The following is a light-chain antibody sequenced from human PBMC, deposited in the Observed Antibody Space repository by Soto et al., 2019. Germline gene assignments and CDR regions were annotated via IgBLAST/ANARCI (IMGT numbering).Light chain of an antibody. Sequence: EIVLTQSPATLSVSPGERATLSCRASQSVSSNLVWYQQKPGQAPRLLIYGASTRVTGIPARFSGSGSGTDFTLTINRLEPEDFAVYYCQQYANSPITFGQGTRLEIK. CDR2: GAS. V-gene: IGKV3-20*01. J-gene: IGKJ5*01. CDR3: QQYANSPIT. CDR1: QSVSSN.